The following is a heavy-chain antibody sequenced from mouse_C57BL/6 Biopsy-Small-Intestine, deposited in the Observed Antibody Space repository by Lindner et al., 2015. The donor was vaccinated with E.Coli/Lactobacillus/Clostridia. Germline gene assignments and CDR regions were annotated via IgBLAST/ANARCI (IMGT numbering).Heavy chain of an antibody. CDR3: TRDSDDGYLYYGMDY. D-gene: IGHD2-3*01. J-gene: IGHJ4*01. CDR1: GFTFRDYG. CDR2: ISSGSNTI. V-gene: IGHV5-17*01. Sequence: EVQLQESGGGLVKPGGSLKLSCAASGFTFRDYGMHWVRQAPEKGLEWVAYISSGSNTIYYADTVKGRFTISRDNAKNTLFLQMTSLRSEDTAMYYCTRDSDDGYLYYGMDYWGQGTSVTVSS.